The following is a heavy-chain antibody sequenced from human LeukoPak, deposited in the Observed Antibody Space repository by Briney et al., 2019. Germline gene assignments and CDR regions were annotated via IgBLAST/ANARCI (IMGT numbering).Heavy chain of an antibody. Sequence: GGSLRLSCAAPGFTFDDYAMHWVRQAPGKGLEWVSGISWDGGGIGYADSVKGRFTISRDNAKNTLYLQMNSLRADDTALYYCAKGKKMTVAGLFDYWGQGTLVTVYS. D-gene: IGHD6-19*01. CDR2: ISWDGGGI. CDR3: AKGKKMTVAGLFDY. V-gene: IGHV3-9*01. CDR1: GFTFDDYA. J-gene: IGHJ4*02.